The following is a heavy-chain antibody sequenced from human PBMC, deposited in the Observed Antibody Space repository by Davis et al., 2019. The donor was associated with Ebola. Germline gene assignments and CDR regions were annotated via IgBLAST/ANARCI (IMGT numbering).Heavy chain of an antibody. Sequence: AASVKVSCKASGYIFTSYAMHWVRQAPGQRLEWMGWINAGNSNTKYSQKFQGRVTITSDTSASTAYMELSSLRSEDTAVYYCASGRGTMIVVVIRDYYYYGMDVWGQGTTVTVSS. CDR1: GYIFTSYA. J-gene: IGHJ6*02. D-gene: IGHD3-22*01. V-gene: IGHV1-3*01. CDR3: ASGRGTMIVVVIRDYYYYGMDV. CDR2: INAGNSNT.